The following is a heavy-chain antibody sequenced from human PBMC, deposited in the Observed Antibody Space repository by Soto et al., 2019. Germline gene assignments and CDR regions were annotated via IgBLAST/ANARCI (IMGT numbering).Heavy chain of an antibody. D-gene: IGHD3-9*01. CDR3: VKNPRHYDILTGPLFGYYYGMDV. CDR2: IGSNGGST. CDR1: GFTFSSYA. V-gene: IGHV3-64D*08. J-gene: IGHJ6*02. Sequence: PGGSLRLSCSASGFTFSSYAMHWVRQAPGKGLEYVSAIGSNGGSTYYADSVKGRFTISRDNSKNTLYLQMSSLRAEDTAVYYCVKNPRHYDILTGPLFGYYYGMDVWGQGTTVTVSS.